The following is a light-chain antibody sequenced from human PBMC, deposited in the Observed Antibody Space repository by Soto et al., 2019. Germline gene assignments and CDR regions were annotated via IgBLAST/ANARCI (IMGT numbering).Light chain of an antibody. CDR1: SSNIGAGYD. J-gene: IGLJ1*01. V-gene: IGLV1-40*01. CDR3: QSYDNSLSGFYV. Sequence: QPALTQPPSVSGAPGQRVTISCTGSSSNIGAGYDVHWYQQLPGTAPKLLIYGNSNRPSGVPDRFSGSKSGTSASLDITGLQADDEADYYCQSYDNSLSGFYVFGTGTKVTVL. CDR2: GNS.